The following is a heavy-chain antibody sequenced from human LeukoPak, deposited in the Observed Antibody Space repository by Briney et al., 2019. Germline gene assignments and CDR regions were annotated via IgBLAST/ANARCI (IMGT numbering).Heavy chain of an antibody. CDR3: ARWWEPERTFDY. V-gene: IGHV4-59*01. CDR1: GCSISSYY. D-gene: IGHD2-15*01. J-gene: IGHJ4*02. Sequence: SETLSLTCTVSGCSISSYYWSWIRQPPGKGLEWIGYLYYSGSTNYNPSLKSRVTISVDTSNNQFSLKLSSVTAADTAVYYCARWWEPERTFDYWGQGTLVTVSS. CDR2: LYYSGST.